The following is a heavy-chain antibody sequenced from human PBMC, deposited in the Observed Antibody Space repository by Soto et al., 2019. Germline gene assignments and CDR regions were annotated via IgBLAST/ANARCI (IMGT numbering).Heavy chain of an antibody. D-gene: IGHD3-3*01. CDR1: GGSISSYY. CDR3: ARHSTRGFGVVIFFDY. J-gene: IGHJ4*02. V-gene: IGHV4-59*08. CDR2: IYYSGST. Sequence: ASETLSLTCTVSGGSISSYYWSWIRQPPGKGLEWIGYIYYSGSTNYNPSLKSRVTISVDTSKNQFSLKLSSVTAADTAVYYCARHSTRGFGVVIFFDYWGQGTLVTVSS.